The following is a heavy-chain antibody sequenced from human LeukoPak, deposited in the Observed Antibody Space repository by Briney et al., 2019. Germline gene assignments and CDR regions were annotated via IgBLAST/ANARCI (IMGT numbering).Heavy chain of an antibody. Sequence: ASVKVSCKASGYTFSSYYMHWVRQAPGQGLEWMGIINPNSGSTSFAQKFQGRVSLTRDTSTTTVYMGVSSLRSEDTAVYYCARGHTFSTTWGYFDYWGQGTLVTVSS. CDR3: ARGHTFSTTWGYFDY. CDR2: INPNSGST. CDR1: GYTFSSYY. V-gene: IGHV1-46*01. J-gene: IGHJ4*02. D-gene: IGHD2-2*01.